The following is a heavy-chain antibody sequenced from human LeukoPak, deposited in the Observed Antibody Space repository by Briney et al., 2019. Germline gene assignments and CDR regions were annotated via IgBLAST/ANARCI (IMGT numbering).Heavy chain of an antibody. CDR1: GDSISSGDYS. Sequence: SQTLSLTCTVSGDSISSGDYSWSWIRQHPGKGLEWIGNIYYIGSAYYNPSLKSRVTILVDTSKNQFYLRLRSVTAADTAVYYCARGVSMVQGVLPRIFFDQWGHGTPVSVSS. CDR2: IYYIGSA. CDR3: ARGVSMVQGVLPRIFFDQ. V-gene: IGHV4-31*03. J-gene: IGHJ4*01. D-gene: IGHD3-10*01.